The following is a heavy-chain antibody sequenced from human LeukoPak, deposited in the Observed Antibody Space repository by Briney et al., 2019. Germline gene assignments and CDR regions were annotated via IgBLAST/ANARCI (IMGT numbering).Heavy chain of an antibody. CDR3: ARDRREYDGFRFFVS. V-gene: IGHV3-21*01. D-gene: IGHD3-10*01. CDR2: ICCGGCNP. CDR1: GITLDSHS. J-gene: IGHJ4*02. Sequence: PGGSLRLSCAGSGITLDSHSMNWVRQAPGKGLEWISAICCGGCNPQYAESVRGRFTVSRDNAKSSLYLEMSSLSVEAAAFYYCARDRREYDGFRFFVSWGERTLVTVSS.